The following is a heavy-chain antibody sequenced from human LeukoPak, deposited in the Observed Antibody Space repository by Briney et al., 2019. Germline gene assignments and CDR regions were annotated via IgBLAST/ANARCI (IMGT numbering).Heavy chain of an antibody. D-gene: IGHD5-12*01. CDR2: IKEDGSEK. CDR3: AREAGSGYDWGNFDY. J-gene: IGHJ4*02. CDR1: GFTFSRYW. V-gene: IGHV3-7*05. Sequence: GGSLRLSCAASGFTFSRYWMSGVRQAPGKGLEWVANIKEDGSEKYYMDSVEGRFTISRDNAKNSVYLQMNRLRAEDTAVYYCAREAGSGYDWGNFDYWGQGTLVTVSS.